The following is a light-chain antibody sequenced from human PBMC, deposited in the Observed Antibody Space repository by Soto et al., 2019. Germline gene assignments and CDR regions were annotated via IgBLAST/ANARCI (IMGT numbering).Light chain of an antibody. CDR1: SNDIGTYNL. Sequence: QSVLTQPASVSGSPGQSITISCAGTSNDIGTYNLVSWYQQHPGTAPKLLIYETKKRPSGVSSRFSGSKSGNTASLTISGLQTDDEADYYCCLYIGATTYVFGTGTKVTVL. CDR2: ETK. V-gene: IGLV2-23*01. J-gene: IGLJ1*01. CDR3: CLYIGATTYV.